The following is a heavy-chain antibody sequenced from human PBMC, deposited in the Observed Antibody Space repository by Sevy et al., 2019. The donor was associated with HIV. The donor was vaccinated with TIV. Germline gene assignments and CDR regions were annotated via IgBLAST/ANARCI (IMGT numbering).Heavy chain of an antibody. CDR1: GFTFGDYA. CDR3: TRDLYGSGWFYFDY. CDR2: IKTKTYSGTT. Sequence: GGSLRLSCTASGFTFGDYAMSWFRQAPGKGLEWVGFIKTKTYSGTTEYAASEKGRFIISRDDSKNIAYLQMNSLKTEDTAVYYCTRDLYGSGWFYFDYWGQGTLVTVSS. J-gene: IGHJ4*02. D-gene: IGHD6-19*01. V-gene: IGHV3-49*03.